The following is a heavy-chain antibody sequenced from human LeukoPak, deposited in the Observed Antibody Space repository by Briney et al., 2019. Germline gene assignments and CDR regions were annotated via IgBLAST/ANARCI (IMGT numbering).Heavy chain of an antibody. CDR2: INHSGST. CDR1: GGSFSGYY. CDR3: AREDTAMDPHDAFGI. J-gene: IGHJ3*02. V-gene: IGHV4-34*01. Sequence: PSETLSLTCAVYGGSFSGYYWSWIRQPPGKGLEWIGEINHSGSTNYNPSLKSRVTISVDTSKNQFSLKLSSVTAADTAVYYCAREDTAMDPHDAFGIWGQGTMVTVSS. D-gene: IGHD5-18*01.